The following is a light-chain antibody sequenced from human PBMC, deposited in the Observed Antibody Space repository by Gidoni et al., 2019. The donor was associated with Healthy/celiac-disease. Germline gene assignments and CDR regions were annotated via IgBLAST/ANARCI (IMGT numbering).Light chain of an antibody. J-gene: IGLJ2*01. Sequence: QSALTQPPSASGSPGQSVTISCTGTSSDVGGYNYVSWYQQHPGKPPKLMIYEVSKRPSGVPDRFSGSKSGNTASLTVSGLQAEDEADYYCSSYAGSNNFFGGGTKL. V-gene: IGLV2-8*01. CDR1: SSDVGGYNY. CDR2: EVS. CDR3: SSYAGSNNF.